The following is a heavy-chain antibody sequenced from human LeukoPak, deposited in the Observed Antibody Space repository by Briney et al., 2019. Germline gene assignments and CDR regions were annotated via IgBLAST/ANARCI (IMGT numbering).Heavy chain of an antibody. J-gene: IGHJ3*02. V-gene: IGHV3-48*01. CDR1: GFTFSAYS. CDR3: ARDHHYAFLI. Sequence: RGSPRVSCAASGFTFSAYSLNWARQAPGKGLEWISYISSSSSTIDYTDSVKGRFTISGDNAKNSLYLQMNSLRAEDTAVYYCARDHHYAFLIWGEGTMVTVSS. CDR2: ISSSSSTI.